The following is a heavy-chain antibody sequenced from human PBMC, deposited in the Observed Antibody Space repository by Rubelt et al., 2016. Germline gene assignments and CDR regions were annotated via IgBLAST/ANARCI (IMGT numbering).Heavy chain of an antibody. CDR2: IWYDGSNK. CDR3: ARRFSTGWYDS. J-gene: IGHJ5*01. D-gene: IGHD2-8*02. CDR1: GLTFSNCW. V-gene: IGHV3-33*08. Sequence: VQVVESGGGLVQPGGSLRLSCAASGLTFSNCWMSWVRQAPGKGLEWVASIWYDGSNKNYGDSVKGRFTISRDNSKNTLYLQMSTLRAEDTAGYYCARRFSTGWYDSWGQGTLVTVSS.